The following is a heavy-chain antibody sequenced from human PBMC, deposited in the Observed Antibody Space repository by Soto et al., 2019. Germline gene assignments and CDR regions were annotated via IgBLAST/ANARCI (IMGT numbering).Heavy chain of an antibody. CDR2: ISSSSSYI. J-gene: IGHJ4*02. Sequence: GGSLRLSCAASGFTFSSYSMNWVRQAPGKGLEWVSSISSSSSYIYYADSVKGRFTISRDNSKDTLYLQMNSLRAEDTAVYYCARDNNDFWSGYSDYWGQGTLVTVSS. CDR3: ARDNNDFWSGYSDY. CDR1: GFTFSSYS. D-gene: IGHD3-3*01. V-gene: IGHV3-21*01.